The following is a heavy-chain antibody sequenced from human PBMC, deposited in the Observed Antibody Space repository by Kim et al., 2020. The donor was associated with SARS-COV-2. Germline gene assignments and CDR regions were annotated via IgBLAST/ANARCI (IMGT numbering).Heavy chain of an antibody. Sequence: ASVKVSCKASGYTFTGYYMHWVRQAPGQGLEWMGWINPNSGGTNYAQKFQGWVTMTRDTSISTAYMELSRLRSDDTAVYYCAKSERIQLWLRSSGYYYGMDVWGQGTTVTVSS. CDR3: AKSERIQLWLRSSGYYYGMDV. D-gene: IGHD5-18*01. CDR1: GYTFTGYY. J-gene: IGHJ6*02. V-gene: IGHV1-2*04. CDR2: INPNSGGT.